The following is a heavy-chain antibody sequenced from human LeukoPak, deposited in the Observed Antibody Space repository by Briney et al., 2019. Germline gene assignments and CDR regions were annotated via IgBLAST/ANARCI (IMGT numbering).Heavy chain of an antibody. CDR3: ARGGIYSQGFDY. J-gene: IGHJ4*02. CDR1: GFTFSAYS. Sequence: GSLLLSCAASGFTFSAYSMNGGRTAPGKGRGGVSSISTSSDYIYDADSLKGRLTISRDNAKNSLYLQMNSLRADDTAVYYCARGGIYSQGFDYWGQGSLVTVSS. CDR2: ISTSSDYI. V-gene: IGHV3-21*01. D-gene: IGHD6-13*01.